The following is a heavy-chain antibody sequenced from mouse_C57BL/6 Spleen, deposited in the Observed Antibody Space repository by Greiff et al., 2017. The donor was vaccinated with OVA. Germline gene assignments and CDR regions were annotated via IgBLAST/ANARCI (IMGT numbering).Heavy chain of an antibody. Sequence: QVQLKQPGAELVKPGASVKVSCKASGYTFTSYWMHWVKQRPGQGLEWIGRIHPSDSDTNYNQKFKGKATLTVDKSSSTAYMQLSSLTSEDSAVYYCAMADYYYAMDYWGQGTSVTVSS. CDR3: AMADYYYAMDY. V-gene: IGHV1-74*01. J-gene: IGHJ4*01. CDR1: GYTFTSYW. CDR2: IHPSDSDT.